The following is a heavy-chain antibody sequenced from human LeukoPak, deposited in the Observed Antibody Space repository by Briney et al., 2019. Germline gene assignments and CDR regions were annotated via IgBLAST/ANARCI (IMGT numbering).Heavy chain of an antibody. J-gene: IGHJ3*01. V-gene: IGHV3-11*01. Sequence: GGSLRLSCAASGFIFSDYPMSWIRQAPGKGLEWLSYTRVSDNNLYYADSVKGRFTISRDNAQTSLYLQMNSLRAEDTAVYYCARRIMGITGHAFDFWGQGTMVTVSS. CDR1: GFIFSDYP. CDR2: TRVSDNNL. CDR3: ARRIMGITGHAFDF. D-gene: IGHD2-8*01.